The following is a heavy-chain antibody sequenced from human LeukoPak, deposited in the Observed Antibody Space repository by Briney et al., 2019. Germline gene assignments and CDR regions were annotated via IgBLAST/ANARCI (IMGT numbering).Heavy chain of an antibody. CDR2: VNGNGGST. Sequence: GGSLRLSCAASGFSFSTYAKSWVRQAPGKGLEWVSGVNGNGGSTSYADSVKGRFTIFRDNSKNTVYLQMNSLRVEDTAVYYCAKSLYGGCDYWGQGTVVTVSS. V-gene: IGHV3-23*01. CDR3: AKSLYGGCDY. J-gene: IGHJ4*02. D-gene: IGHD3-16*02. CDR1: GFSFSTYA.